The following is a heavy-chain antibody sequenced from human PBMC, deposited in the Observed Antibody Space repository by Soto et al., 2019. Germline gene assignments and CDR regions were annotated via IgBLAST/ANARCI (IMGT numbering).Heavy chain of an antibody. CDR3: ARDPGDRNGMSV. J-gene: IGHJ6*02. V-gene: IGHV3-66*01. D-gene: IGHD1-26*01. CDR2: IYSGGGR. CDR1: GFTVSDDY. Sequence: EVQVVESGGDLVQPGGSLRLSCAASGFTVSDDYMNWVRQAPGKGLEWVSVIYSGGGRYYADSVKGGFTISRDNSKNMVYLQMNSLRAEDTAVYYCARDPGDRNGMSVWGQGTTVTVSS.